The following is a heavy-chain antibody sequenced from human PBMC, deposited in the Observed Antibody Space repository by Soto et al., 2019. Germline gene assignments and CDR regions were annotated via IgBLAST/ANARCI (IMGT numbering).Heavy chain of an antibody. D-gene: IGHD4-4*01. V-gene: IGHV1-69*12. J-gene: IGHJ6*02. CDR1: GGTFSSYA. CDR3: ARGIDYSNYYYYYGMDV. Sequence: QVQLVQSGAEVKKPGTSVKVSCKASGGTFSSYAISWVRQAPGQGLEWMGGIIPIFGTANYAQKFQGRVTITADESTSTAYMELSSLRSEDTAVYYCARGIDYSNYYYYYGMDVWGQGTTVTVSS. CDR2: IIPIFGTA.